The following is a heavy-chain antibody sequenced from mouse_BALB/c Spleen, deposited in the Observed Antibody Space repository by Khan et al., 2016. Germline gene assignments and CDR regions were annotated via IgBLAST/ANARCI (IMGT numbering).Heavy chain of an antibody. D-gene: IGHD2-3*01. CDR2: ISYSGST. J-gene: IGHJ2*01. V-gene: IGHV3-2*02. Sequence: EVQLQESGPGLVKPSQSLSLTCTVTGYSITSDYAWNWIRQFPGNKLEWMGYISYSGSTSYNPSLKSRISITRDTSKNQFFLQLNSVTTEATATXDCARRGGSYDGYYDFDYWGQGTTLTVSS. CDR3: ARRGGSYDGYYDFDY. CDR1: GYSITSDYA.